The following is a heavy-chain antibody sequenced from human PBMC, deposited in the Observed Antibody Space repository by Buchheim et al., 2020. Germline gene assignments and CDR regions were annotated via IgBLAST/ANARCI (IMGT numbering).Heavy chain of an antibody. V-gene: IGHV3-23*01. CDR1: GFTFSSYA. J-gene: IGHJ6*02. Sequence: EVQLLESGGGLVQPGGSLRLSCAASGFTFSSYAMSWVRQAPGKGLEWVSTISGTGGSTYYADSVKGRFTISRANSKNTLYLQMNSLRAEDTAVYYCAKASHHYGWGLYYHYYYGMDVWGQGTT. D-gene: IGHD3-10*01. CDR2: ISGTGGST. CDR3: AKASHHYGWGLYYHYYYGMDV.